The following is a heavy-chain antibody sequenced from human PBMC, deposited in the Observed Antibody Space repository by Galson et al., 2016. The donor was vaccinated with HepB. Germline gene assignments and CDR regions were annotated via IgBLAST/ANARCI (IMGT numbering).Heavy chain of an antibody. Sequence: SVKVSCKASGYPFTNYAINWVRQAPGQGLEWIGWISIYNAYTNYAQKFQGRVTMTTDTSMSTAYMELRSLTSDDTAVYYCARGGPTEVRGDREFDYWGQGTLVTVSS. CDR1: GYPFTNYA. CDR3: ARGGPTEVRGDREFDY. CDR2: ISIYNAYT. V-gene: IGHV1-18*04. J-gene: IGHJ4*02. D-gene: IGHD1-1*01.